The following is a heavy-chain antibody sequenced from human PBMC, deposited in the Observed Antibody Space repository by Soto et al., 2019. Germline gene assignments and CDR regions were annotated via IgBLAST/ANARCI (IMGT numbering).Heavy chain of an antibody. J-gene: IGHJ4*02. Sequence: QVQLVESGGGVVQPGRSLRLSCAASGFIISGYAMHWVRQAPGKGLEWVALISYDGTYKYYADSVKGRFTMSRDKCKNTLYLQMNSTRAEDTAVFYCARGSGYDFFDYWGQGTLVTVSS. D-gene: IGHD5-12*01. CDR3: ARGSGYDFFDY. CDR1: GFIISGYA. V-gene: IGHV3-30-3*01. CDR2: ISYDGTYK.